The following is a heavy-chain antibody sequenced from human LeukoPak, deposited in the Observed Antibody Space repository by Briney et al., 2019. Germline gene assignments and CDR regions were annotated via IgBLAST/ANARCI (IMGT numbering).Heavy chain of an antibody. CDR3: ARKGLRLLDWLSEYFFDY. CDR2: IYYTGNT. V-gene: IGHV4-39*01. D-gene: IGHD3-3*01. J-gene: IGHJ4*02. CDR1: GVSISSSYSC. Sequence: SETLSLTCTVSGVSISSSYSCWGWIRQPPGMGLEWIGSIYYTGNTYYNASLKSQVSISIDTSKNQFSLKLTSVTAADTAVYYCARKGLRLLDWLSEYFFDYWGQGNLVTVSS.